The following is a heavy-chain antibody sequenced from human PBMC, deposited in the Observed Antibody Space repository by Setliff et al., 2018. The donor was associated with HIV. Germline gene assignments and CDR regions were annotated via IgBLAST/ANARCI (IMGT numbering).Heavy chain of an antibody. CDR1: GDSISSYS. V-gene: IGHV4-4*09. CDR3: ARRVLQDSTITSSNWFDS. J-gene: IGHJ5*01. D-gene: IGHD2-2*01. Sequence: PSETLSLTCTVSGDSISSYSWIWIRQPPGRGLEWIGYVYASGETNYNPSLKSRVTMSTDTSRNQFFLNLNYATAADTAVYFCARRVLQDSTITSSNWFDSWGQGTLVTVSS. CDR2: VYASGET.